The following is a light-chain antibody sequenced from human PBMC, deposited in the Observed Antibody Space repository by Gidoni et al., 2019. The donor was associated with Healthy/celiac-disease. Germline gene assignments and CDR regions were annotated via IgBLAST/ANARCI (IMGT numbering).Light chain of an antibody. J-gene: IGLJ1*01. V-gene: IGLV6-57*03. Sequence: NFMLTQPHSVSESPGKTVTISCTRSSGSIASNYVQWYQQRPVSAPTTVIYEDNQIPSGVPDRFSGSIDSSSNSASLTISGLKTEDEADYYCQSYYSSNHEVFGTGTKVTVL. CDR2: EDN. CDR3: QSYYSSNHEV. CDR1: SGSIASNY.